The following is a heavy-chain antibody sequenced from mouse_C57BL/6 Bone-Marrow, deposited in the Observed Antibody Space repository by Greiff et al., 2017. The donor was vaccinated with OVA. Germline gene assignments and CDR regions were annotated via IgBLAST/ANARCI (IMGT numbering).Heavy chain of an antibody. Sequence: QVQLQQPGAELVKPGASVKMSCKASGYTFTSYWITWVKQRPGQGLEWIGDIYPGSGSTNYNEKLKSKATLTVDTSSSTAYMQLSSLTSEDSAVYYCARSDGYYVYWYFDVWGTGTTVTVSS. D-gene: IGHD2-3*01. V-gene: IGHV1-55*01. J-gene: IGHJ1*03. CDR1: GYTFTSYW. CDR3: ARSDGYYVYWYFDV. CDR2: IYPGSGST.